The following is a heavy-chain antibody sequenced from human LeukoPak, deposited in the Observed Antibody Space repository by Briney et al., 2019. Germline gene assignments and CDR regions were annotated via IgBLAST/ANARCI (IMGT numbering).Heavy chain of an antibody. D-gene: IGHD1-26*01. J-gene: IGHJ4*02. CDR1: GFTFSNFA. Sequence: GGSLRLSCAASGFTFSNFAMSWVRQAPGKGLEWVSAINGGGGSTYYADSVKGRFTISRDNSKNTLYLQMNSLRAEDTAVYYCARDLATMTLDYWGQGTLVTVSS. V-gene: IGHV3-23*01. CDR3: ARDLATMTLDY. CDR2: INGGGGST.